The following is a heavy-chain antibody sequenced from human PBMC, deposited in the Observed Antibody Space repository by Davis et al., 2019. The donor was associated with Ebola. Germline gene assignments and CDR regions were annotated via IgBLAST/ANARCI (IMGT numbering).Heavy chain of an antibody. CDR3: AKDTILTGDDAFDV. CDR1: GFTFNNYV. V-gene: IGHV3-23*01. Sequence: PGGSLRLSCAASGFTFNNYVMAWVRQAPGKGLEWVAGSTNSGDSTYYADSVKGRFTISRDNSKNTLYLQMNTVRAEDTAVYYCAKDTILTGDDAFDVWGQGTMVTVSS. J-gene: IGHJ3*01. CDR2: STNSGDST. D-gene: IGHD3-16*01.